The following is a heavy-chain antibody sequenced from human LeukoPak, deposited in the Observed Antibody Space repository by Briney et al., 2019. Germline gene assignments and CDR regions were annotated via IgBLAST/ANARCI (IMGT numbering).Heavy chain of an antibody. CDR1: GYTFTGYY. CDR2: INPHSGGT. CDR3: ARENQFFDWSFDS. J-gene: IGHJ4*02. D-gene: IGHD3-3*01. V-gene: IGHV1-2*02. Sequence: ASVKVSCKASGYTFTGYYIHWVRQAPGQGLEWMGWINPHSGGTNYAQKFQGGVTMTRDTSITTAYMELSSLRSDDTAIYYCARENQFFDWSFDSWGQGTLVTVSS.